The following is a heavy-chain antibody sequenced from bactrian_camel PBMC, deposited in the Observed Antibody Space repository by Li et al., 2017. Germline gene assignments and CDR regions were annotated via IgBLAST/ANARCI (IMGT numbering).Heavy chain of an antibody. D-gene: IGHD5*01. Sequence: HVQLVESGGGSVQAGGNLRLSCAASGGTGRWKAWFRQAPGKEREGVAAIDRDGSTSYADSVKGRFTISQDDDKNTVYLQMDSLKAEDTAMYYCVADKICVGWAQAAWFNYWGQGTQVTVS. CDR1: GGTGRWKA. V-gene: IGHV3S53*01. CDR2: IDRDGST. CDR3: VADKICVGWAQAAWFNY. J-gene: IGHJ4*01.